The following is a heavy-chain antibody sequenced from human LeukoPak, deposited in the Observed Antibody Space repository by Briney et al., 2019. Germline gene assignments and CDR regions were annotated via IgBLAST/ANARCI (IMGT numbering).Heavy chain of an antibody. CDR3: ARDRGQWELIFDP. CDR2: ISGSGRST. CDR1: GFSFTSYA. D-gene: IGHD1-26*01. V-gene: IGHV3-23*01. Sequence: PGGSLRLSCAASGFSFTSYAMNWVRQAPGKGLEWVSAISGSGRSTYSADSVRGRFTTSRDNSKNTLYLQMNSLRAEDTAVYYCARDRGQWELIFDPWGQGTLVTVSS. J-gene: IGHJ5*02.